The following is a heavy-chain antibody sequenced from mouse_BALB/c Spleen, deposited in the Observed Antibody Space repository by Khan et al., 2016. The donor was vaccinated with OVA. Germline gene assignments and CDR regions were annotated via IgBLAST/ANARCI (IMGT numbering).Heavy chain of an antibody. V-gene: IGHV2-9*02. CDR3: AGLYYYGSSFYAMDY. CDR2: IWAGGST. D-gene: IGHD1-1*01. J-gene: IGHJ4*01. Sequence: QVQLQQSGPGLVAPSQSLSITCTVSGFSLTSYGVHWVRQPPGKGLEWLGVIWAGGSTNYYSHLMSRMSISKDNSKTQVLLKMTSLQTDDTAMYYCAGLYYYGSSFYAMDYWGQGTSVTVSS. CDR1: GFSLTSYG.